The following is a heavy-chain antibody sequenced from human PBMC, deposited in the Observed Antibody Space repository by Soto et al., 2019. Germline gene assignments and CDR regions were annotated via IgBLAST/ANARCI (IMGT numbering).Heavy chain of an antibody. D-gene: IGHD2-15*01. V-gene: IGHV3-11*06. CDR3: VRGGGGGRFDP. CDR1: GFTFGDSY. Sequence: QVQLVESGGGLVPPGGSLRLSCAGSGFTFGDSYMSWIRQAPGKGLEWLSYISPGSRYPAYADSVKGRFTISRANAKRSLYLQMMCLTAEDTAIYYCVRGGGGGRFDPWCQGTMVTVSS. J-gene: IGHJ5*02. CDR2: ISPGSRYP.